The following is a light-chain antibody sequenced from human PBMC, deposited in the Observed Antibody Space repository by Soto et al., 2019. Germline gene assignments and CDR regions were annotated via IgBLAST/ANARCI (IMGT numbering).Light chain of an antibody. J-gene: IGKJ1*01. CDR1: QSVLYSSNNKNY. CDR3: QQYNSYSWT. Sequence: VALGERATINCKSSQSVLYSSNNKNYLAWYQQKPGQAPRLLIYGSFSRATGIPDRFSGSGSGTEFTLTISSLQPDDIATYSCQQYNSYSWTFGQGTKVDIK. CDR2: GSF. V-gene: IGKV4-1*01.